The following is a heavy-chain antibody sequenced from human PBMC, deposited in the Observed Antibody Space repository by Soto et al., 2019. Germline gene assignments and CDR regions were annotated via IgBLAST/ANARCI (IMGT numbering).Heavy chain of an antibody. CDR1: GGTFSSYA. Sequence: ASVKVSCKASGGTFSSYAISCVRQAPGQGLEWMGGIIPIFGTANYAQKFQGRVTITADESTSTAYMELSSLRSEDTAVYYCARGRIAVAGTEWFDPWGQGTLVTVSS. CDR3: ARGRIAVAGTEWFDP. CDR2: IIPIFGTA. D-gene: IGHD6-19*01. V-gene: IGHV1-69*13. J-gene: IGHJ5*02.